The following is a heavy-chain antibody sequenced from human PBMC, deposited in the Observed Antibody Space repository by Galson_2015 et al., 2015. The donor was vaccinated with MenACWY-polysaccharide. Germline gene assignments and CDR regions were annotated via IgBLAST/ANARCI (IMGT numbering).Heavy chain of an antibody. J-gene: IGHJ6*02. Sequence: SLRLSCAASGFTFNSYAMHWVRQAPGKGLEWLAVISYDETNKYYADSVKGRFTISRENSKNTLYLQMNSLRAEDTAVFYCARAYCDRITCYGMDVWGQGTTFAVSS. D-gene: IGHD2/OR15-2a*01. V-gene: IGHV3-30-3*01. CDR3: ARAYCDRITCYGMDV. CDR2: ISYDETNK. CDR1: GFTFNSYA.